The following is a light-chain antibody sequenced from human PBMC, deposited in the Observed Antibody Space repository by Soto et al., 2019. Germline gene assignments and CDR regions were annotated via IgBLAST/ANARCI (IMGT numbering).Light chain of an antibody. CDR1: QGISNY. CDR2: SAV. V-gene: IGKV1-9*01. CDR3: QQRNSYPIT. J-gene: IGKJ5*01. Sequence: DIQLTQSPSLLSASVGDRVTITCRASQGISNYLAWYQQKPGKAPKLLIHSAVTLQSGVPSRFNGSGYATEFTLTISSLQPEDFATYYCQQRNSYPITFGQGTRLEIK.